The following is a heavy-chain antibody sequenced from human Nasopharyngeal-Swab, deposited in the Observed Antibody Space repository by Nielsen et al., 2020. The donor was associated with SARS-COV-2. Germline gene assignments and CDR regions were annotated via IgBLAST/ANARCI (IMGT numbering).Heavy chain of an antibody. CDR3: ARGAAGYYDSSGYPYFDY. J-gene: IGHJ4*02. V-gene: IGHV4-34*01. CDR1: GGSFSGYY. CDR2: INHSGST. Sequence: SETLSLTCAVYGGSFSGYYWSWIRQPPGKGLEWIGGINHSGSTNYNPSLKSRVTISVDTSKNQFSLKLSSVTAADTAVYYCARGAAGYYDSSGYPYFDYWGQGTLVTVSS. D-gene: IGHD3-22*01.